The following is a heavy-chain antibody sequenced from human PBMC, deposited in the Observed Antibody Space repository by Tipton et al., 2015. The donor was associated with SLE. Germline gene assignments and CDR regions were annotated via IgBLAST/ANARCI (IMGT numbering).Heavy chain of an antibody. Sequence: TLSLTCTVSPGPINSGNYFWNWIRQNPGKGLEWIGYIYNNGGTFYNPSLESRVSISLDTSENQFTLKLSSVTAADTATYYCARQMQRCSACPKFFDFWGQGTLVTVSS. J-gene: IGHJ4*02. V-gene: IGHV4-31*03. CDR3: ARQMQRCSACPKFFDF. CDR2: IYNNGGT. D-gene: IGHD6-19*01. CDR1: PGPINSGNYF.